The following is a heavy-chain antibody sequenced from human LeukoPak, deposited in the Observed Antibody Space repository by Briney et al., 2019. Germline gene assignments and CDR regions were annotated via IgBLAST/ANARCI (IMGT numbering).Heavy chain of an antibody. CDR1: GFTFRSYD. CDR3: AKDRATATVVDY. CDR2: IGTAGEI. J-gene: IGHJ4*02. Sequence: GGSLRLSCAASGFTFRSYDMHWVRQATGKGLEWVSGIGTAGEIYYPGSVKGRFSISRDNSWNTLYLQMNSLRTDDTALYYCAKDRATATVVDYWGQGTLVTVSS. V-gene: IGHV3-13*01. D-gene: IGHD5-12*01.